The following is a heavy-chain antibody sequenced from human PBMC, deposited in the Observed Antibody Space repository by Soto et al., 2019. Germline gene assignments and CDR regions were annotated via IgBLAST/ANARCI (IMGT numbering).Heavy chain of an antibody. Sequence: GGSLRLSCAASGFTFSSYAMSWVRQAPGKGLEWVSAISGSGGSTYYADSVKGRFTISRDNSKNTLYLQMNSLRAEDTAVYYCAKDLGNYRPDYYYYYGMDVWGQGTTVTVSS. D-gene: IGHD1-7*01. V-gene: IGHV3-23*01. CDR2: ISGSGGST. J-gene: IGHJ6*02. CDR1: GFTFSSYA. CDR3: AKDLGNYRPDYYYYYGMDV.